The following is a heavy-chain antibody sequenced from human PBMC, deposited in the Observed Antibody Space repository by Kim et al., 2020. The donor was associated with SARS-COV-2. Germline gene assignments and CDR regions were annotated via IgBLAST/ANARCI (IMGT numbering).Heavy chain of an antibody. CDR2: INHSGST. D-gene: IGHD6-19*01. J-gene: IGHJ4*02. CDR3: AREGGPSGWYRKVDY. V-gene: IGHV4-34*01. Sequence: SETLSLTCAVYGGSFSGYYWSWIRQPPGKGLEWIGEINHSGSTNYNPSLKSRVTISVDTSKNQFSLKLSSVTAADTAVYYCAREGGPSGWYRKVDYWGQGTLVTVSS. CDR1: GGSFSGYY.